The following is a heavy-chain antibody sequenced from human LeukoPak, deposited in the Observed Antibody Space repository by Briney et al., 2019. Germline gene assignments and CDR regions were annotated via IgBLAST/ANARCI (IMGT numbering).Heavy chain of an antibody. J-gene: IGHJ3*02. Sequence: SETLSLTCTVSGGSISGYYWSWIRQPPGEGLEWIGYISASGTTNYSPSLKSRVTMSVDTSKNQFSLKLSSVTAADTAVYYCARLPNDAFDIWGQGTMVTVSS. CDR3: ARLPNDAFDI. CDR1: GGSISGYY. V-gene: IGHV4-4*09. CDR2: ISASGTT.